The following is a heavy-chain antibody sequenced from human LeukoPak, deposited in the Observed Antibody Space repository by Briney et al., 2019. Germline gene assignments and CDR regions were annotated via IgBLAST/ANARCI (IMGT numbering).Heavy chain of an antibody. CDR3: AKDGQQLVLWEAFDI. J-gene: IGHJ3*02. D-gene: IGHD6-13*01. Sequence: PGGSLRLSCAASGFTFSGYAMSWVRQAPGQGLEWVSAISGSGGSTYYADSVKGRFTISRDNSKNTLYLQMNSLRAEDTAVYYCAKDGQQLVLWEAFDIWGQGTMVTVSS. V-gene: IGHV3-23*01. CDR2: ISGSGGST. CDR1: GFTFSGYA.